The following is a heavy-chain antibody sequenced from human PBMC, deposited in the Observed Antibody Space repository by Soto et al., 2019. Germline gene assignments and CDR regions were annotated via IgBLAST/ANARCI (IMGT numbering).Heavy chain of an antibody. Sequence: SDTLSLTCTVSGGSICSYYWSWIRQTAGKGLEWIGRIYTSGSTNYNPSLKSRVTMSVDTSKNQFSLKLSSVTAADTAVYYCARVRDSGSYQYYFDYWGQGTLVTVSS. CDR3: ARVRDSGSYQYYFDY. CDR1: GGSICSYY. J-gene: IGHJ4*02. CDR2: IYTSGST. V-gene: IGHV4-4*07. D-gene: IGHD1-26*01.